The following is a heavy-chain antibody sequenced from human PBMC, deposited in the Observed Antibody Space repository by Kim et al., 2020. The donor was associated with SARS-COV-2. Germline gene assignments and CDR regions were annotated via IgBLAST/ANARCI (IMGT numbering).Heavy chain of an antibody. CDR1: GYTFTNYG. J-gene: IGHJ4*02. Sequence: ASVKVSCKTSGYTFTNYGISWVRQAPGQGLEWMGWISTYDGNTNYAQKVQDRVTMTTHTSTSTAYKELRSLRSEDTAVYYCATNLRYSSSWWPFEYWGQGTLVTVSS. V-gene: IGHV1-18*01. CDR3: ATNLRYSSSWWPFEY. D-gene: IGHD6-13*01. CDR2: ISTYDGNT.